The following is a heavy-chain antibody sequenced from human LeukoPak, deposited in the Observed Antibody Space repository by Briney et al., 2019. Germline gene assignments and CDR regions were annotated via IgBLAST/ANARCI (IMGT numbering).Heavy chain of an antibody. CDR2: INHSGST. CDR1: GGSFSGYY. CDR3: ATYSTIFGVVIHEAFDI. J-gene: IGHJ3*02. V-gene: IGHV4-34*01. Sequence: SETLSLTCAVYGGSFSGYYWSWIRQPPGKGLEWIGEINHSGSTNYNPSLKSRVTISIDTSKNQFSLKLSSVTAADTAVYYCATYSTIFGVVIHEAFDIWGQGTMVTVSS. D-gene: IGHD3-3*01.